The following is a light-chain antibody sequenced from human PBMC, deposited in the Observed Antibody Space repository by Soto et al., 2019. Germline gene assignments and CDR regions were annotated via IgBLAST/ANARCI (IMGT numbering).Light chain of an antibody. CDR2: AAS. CDR1: QGIKND. V-gene: IGKV1-27*01. Sequence: IQMTQSPSSLSASVGDRVTITCRASQGIKNDLGWYQQKPGKVPKLLIYAASTLLSGVPSRFSGSGSVTDFTLTISSLQPEDVATYYCQKYDTAPLTFGQGTKVDIK. CDR3: QKYDTAPLT. J-gene: IGKJ1*01.